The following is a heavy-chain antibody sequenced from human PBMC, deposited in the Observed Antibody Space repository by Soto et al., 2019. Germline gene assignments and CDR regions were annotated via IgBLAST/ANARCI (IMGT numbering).Heavy chain of an antibody. V-gene: IGHV5-10-1*01. J-gene: IGHJ3*01. CDR3: AKTDSSGYFPNT. CDR2: IDPSDSYT. Sequence: XESLKSSCEGSGDSFTSYLISWVRQMPGKGLEWMGRIDPSDSYTNYSPSFQGHVTISADKSISTAYLQWSSLKASDTAMYYCAKTDSSGYFPNTWGQGTMVTVPS. D-gene: IGHD3-22*01. CDR1: GDSFTSYL.